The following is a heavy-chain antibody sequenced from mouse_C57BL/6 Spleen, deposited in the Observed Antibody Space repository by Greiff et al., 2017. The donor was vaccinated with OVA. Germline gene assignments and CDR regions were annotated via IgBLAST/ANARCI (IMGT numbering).Heavy chain of an antibody. J-gene: IGHJ2*01. Sequence: EVKLMESGGGLVKPGGSLKLSCAASGFTFSSYAMSWVRQTPEKRLEWVATISDGGSYTYYPDNVKGRFTISRDNAKNNLYLQMGHLKSEDTAMYYCARDPRYYGSSFFDYWGQGTTLTVSS. CDR2: ISDGGSYT. CDR3: ARDPRYYGSSFFDY. CDR1: GFTFSSYA. V-gene: IGHV5-4*01. D-gene: IGHD1-1*01.